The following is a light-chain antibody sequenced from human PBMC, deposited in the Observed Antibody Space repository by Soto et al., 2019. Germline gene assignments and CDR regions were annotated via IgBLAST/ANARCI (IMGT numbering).Light chain of an antibody. Sequence: IQMTQSPSSLSASVGDRVTITCRASQGIRNDLDWFQQKPGKAPKLLIYAASNLQSGVPARFSGSGSGTDFTLTISSLQPEDFATYYCLQKYFYPFTFGPGTKVDIK. J-gene: IGKJ3*01. V-gene: IGKV1-6*01. CDR2: AAS. CDR1: QGIRND. CDR3: LQKYFYPFT.